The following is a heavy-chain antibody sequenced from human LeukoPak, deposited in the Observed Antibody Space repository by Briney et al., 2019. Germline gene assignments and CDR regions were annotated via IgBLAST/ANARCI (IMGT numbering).Heavy chain of an antibody. CDR1: GFMFSNFA. V-gene: IGHV3-23*01. CDR3: AKDQGQAVVPRRFDY. J-gene: IGHJ4*02. D-gene: IGHD2-2*01. Sequence: QTGGSLRLSCAASGFMFSNFAMSWVRQAPGKGLEWVSTIYYSGGNTYSADSVKGRFTISRDNAKNTLCLQMNSLRAEDTAVYYCAKDQGQAVVPRRFDYWGQGTLVTVSS. CDR2: IYYSGGNT.